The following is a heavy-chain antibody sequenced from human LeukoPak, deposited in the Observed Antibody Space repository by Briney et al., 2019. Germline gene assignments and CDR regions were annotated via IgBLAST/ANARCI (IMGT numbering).Heavy chain of an antibody. CDR1: GGIFSSFA. J-gene: IGHJ4*02. CDR3: VRDEGYCTGGSCGY. Sequence: ASVKVSCKASGGIFSSFAISWVRQAPGQGLQWMGRIIPILDVKTYAEIFQGRVTITADTSTSTAYMELSSLRSEDTAVYFCVRDEGYCTGGSCGYWGQGTLVAVSS. V-gene: IGHV1-69*04. D-gene: IGHD2-15*01. CDR2: IIPILDVK.